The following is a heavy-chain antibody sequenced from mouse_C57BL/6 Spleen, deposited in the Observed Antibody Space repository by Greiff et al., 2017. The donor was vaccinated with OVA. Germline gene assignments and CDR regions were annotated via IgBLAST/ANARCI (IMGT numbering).Heavy chain of an antibody. CDR1: GFTFSDYG. V-gene: IGHV5-17*01. D-gene: IGHD2-4*01. CDR2: ISSGSSTI. Sequence: EVKLVESGGGLVKPGGSLKLSCAASGFTFSDYGMHWVRQAPEKGLEWVAYISSGSSTIYYADTVKGRFTISRDNAKNTLFLQMTSLRSEDTAMYYCARPEDDDDDDGHYFDYWGQGTTLTVSS. CDR3: ARPEDDDDDDGHYFDY. J-gene: IGHJ2*01.